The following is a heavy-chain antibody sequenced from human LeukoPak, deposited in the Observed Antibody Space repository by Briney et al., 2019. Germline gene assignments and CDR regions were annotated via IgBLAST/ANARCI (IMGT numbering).Heavy chain of an antibody. CDR3: ARSRGYSGYAYDAFDI. V-gene: IGHV4-31*03. CDR1: GGSISSGGYY. D-gene: IGHD5-12*01. Sequence: SQTLSLTCTVSGGSISSGGYYWSWIRQHPGKGLEWIGYIYYSGSTYYNPSLKSRVTISVDTSKNQFSLKLSSVTAADTAVYYCARSRGYSGYAYDAFDIWGQGTMVTVS. CDR2: IYYSGST. J-gene: IGHJ3*02.